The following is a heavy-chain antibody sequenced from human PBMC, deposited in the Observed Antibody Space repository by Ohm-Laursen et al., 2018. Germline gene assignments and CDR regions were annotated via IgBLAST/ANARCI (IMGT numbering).Heavy chain of an antibody. CDR1: GDSISSYY. V-gene: IGHV4-59*01. J-gene: IGHJ4*02. CDR3: ARFSSSGWWLDY. CDR2: IYDSGST. Sequence: TLSLTCTVSGDSISSYYWSWIRQPPGKGLEWIGYIYDSGSTNYNPSLKSRVTISVDTSKNQFSLKLSSVTAADTAVYYCARFSSSGWWLDYWGQGTLVTVSS. D-gene: IGHD6-19*01.